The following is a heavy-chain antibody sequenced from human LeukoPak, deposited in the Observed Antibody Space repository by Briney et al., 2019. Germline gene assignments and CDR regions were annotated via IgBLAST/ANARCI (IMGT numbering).Heavy chain of an antibody. CDR1: GYTLTESS. V-gene: IGHV1-24*01. Sequence: ASVKVSCKVSGYTLTESSMHWVRQAPGKGLEWMGGFDPEDGETIYAQKFQGRVTMTEDTSTDTAYMELSSLRSEDTAVYYCATDLPSSGYYTGFDYWGQGTLVAVSS. CDR2: FDPEDGET. J-gene: IGHJ4*02. CDR3: ATDLPSSGYYTGFDY. D-gene: IGHD3-22*01.